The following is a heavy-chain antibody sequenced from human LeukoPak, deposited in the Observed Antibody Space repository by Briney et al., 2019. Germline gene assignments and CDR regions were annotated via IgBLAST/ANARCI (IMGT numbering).Heavy chain of an antibody. V-gene: IGHV1-46*01. CDR1: GYTFTSYY. CDR2: INPSGGST. CDR3: ARDRDYGSGSGFGWFDP. J-gene: IGHJ5*02. Sequence: GASVKVSCKASGYTFTSYYMHWVRQAPGQGLEWMGIINPSGGSTSYAQKFQGRVTMTRDTSTSTVYMELSSLRSEDTAVYYCARDRDYGSGSGFGWFDPWGQGTLVTVSS. D-gene: IGHD3-10*01.